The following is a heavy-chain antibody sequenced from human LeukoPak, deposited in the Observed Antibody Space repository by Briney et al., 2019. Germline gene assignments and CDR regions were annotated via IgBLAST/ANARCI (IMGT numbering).Heavy chain of an antibody. CDR1: GFTVSSNY. CDR2: IYSGGST. Sequence: GGSLRLSCAASGFTVSSNYMSWVRQAPGKGLEWVSVIYSGGSTYYADSVKGRFTISRDNSKNTLYLQMNSLRAEDTAVYYCARVPLIAAAGYDYWGQGTLVTVSS. D-gene: IGHD6-13*01. CDR3: ARVPLIAAAGYDY. J-gene: IGHJ4*02. V-gene: IGHV3-53*01.